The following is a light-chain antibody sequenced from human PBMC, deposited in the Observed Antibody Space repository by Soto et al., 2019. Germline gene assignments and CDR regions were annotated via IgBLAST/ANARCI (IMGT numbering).Light chain of an antibody. J-gene: IGKJ1*01. CDR1: QSLITRY. Sequence: EIVLTQSPATLSLSPGERATLSCRASQSLITRYLAWYQQKPGQAPRLVIYAASTRAAGIPDRFSGSGSGTDFTLTVSRLEPEDFAVYYCQQDDRSPWTFGQGTKV. CDR3: QQDDRSPWT. V-gene: IGKV3-20*01. CDR2: AAS.